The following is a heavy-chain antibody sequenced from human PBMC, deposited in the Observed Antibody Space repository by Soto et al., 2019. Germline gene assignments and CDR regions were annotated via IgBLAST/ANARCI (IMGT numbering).Heavy chain of an antibody. Sequence: SETLSLTCTVSGASFTHYYWSWIRQAPGKGLEWIGYIHYSGLTHYNPSLESRVTISIDTSKNHFSLRLTSVTAADTAIYYCARGDLLTGYYLDYWGQGTLVTVSS. CDR3: ARGDLLTGYYLDY. CDR2: IHYSGLT. J-gene: IGHJ4*02. CDR1: GASFTHYY. D-gene: IGHD3-9*01. V-gene: IGHV4-59*01.